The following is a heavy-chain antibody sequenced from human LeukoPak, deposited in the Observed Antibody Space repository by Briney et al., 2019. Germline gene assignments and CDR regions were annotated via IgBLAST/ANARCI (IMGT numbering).Heavy chain of an antibody. CDR1: GGSISSDY. CDR3: ARIVGASDY. Sequence: PSETLSLTCTVSGGSISSDYWSWIRQSPGKGLEWIGYIYYSGTTSYNPSLKSRVTISLDTSKNQFSLKLSSVTAADTAVYYCARIVGASDYWGQGTLVTVSS. V-gene: IGHV4-59*08. J-gene: IGHJ4*02. D-gene: IGHD1-26*01. CDR2: IYYSGTT.